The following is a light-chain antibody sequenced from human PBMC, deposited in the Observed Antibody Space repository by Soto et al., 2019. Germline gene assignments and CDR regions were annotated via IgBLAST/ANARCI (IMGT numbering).Light chain of an antibody. J-gene: IGKJ1*01. CDR2: DAS. Sequence: EIVLTQSPGTLSLSPGERGTLSCRASQSVSSGYLAWYQQKPGQAPRLLIYDASSRATGIPDRFSGSGSGTDFTITISRLEPEVFAVYYYQQYGGSPRTFGQGTKVEIK. CDR1: QSVSSGY. CDR3: QQYGGSPRT. V-gene: IGKV3-20*01.